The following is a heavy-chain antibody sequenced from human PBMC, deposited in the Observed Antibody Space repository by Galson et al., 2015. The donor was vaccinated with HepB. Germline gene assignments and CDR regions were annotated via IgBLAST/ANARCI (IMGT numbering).Heavy chain of an antibody. V-gene: IGHV3-30-3*01. CDR3: ARDHDGDYVYYYYGMDV. D-gene: IGHD4-17*01. J-gene: IGHJ6*02. CDR2: ISYDGSNK. Sequence: SLRLSCAASGFTFSSYAMHWVRQAPGKGLEWVAVISYDGSNKYYADSVKGRFTISRDNSKNTLYLQMNSLRAEDTAVYYCARDHDGDYVYYYYGMDVWGQGTTVTVSS. CDR1: GFTFSSYA.